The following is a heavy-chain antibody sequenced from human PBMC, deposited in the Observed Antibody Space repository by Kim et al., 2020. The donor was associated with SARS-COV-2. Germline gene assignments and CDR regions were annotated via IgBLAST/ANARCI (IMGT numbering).Heavy chain of an antibody. Sequence: SETLSLTCTVSGGSISSYYWSWIRQPPGKGLEWIGYIYYSGSTNYNPSLKSRVTISVDTSKNQFSLKLSSVTAADTAVYYCARDAREGYYFDYWGQGTLVTVSS. J-gene: IGHJ4*02. CDR1: GGSISSYY. D-gene: IGHD1-26*01. CDR3: ARDAREGYYFDY. V-gene: IGHV4-59*01. CDR2: IYYSGST.